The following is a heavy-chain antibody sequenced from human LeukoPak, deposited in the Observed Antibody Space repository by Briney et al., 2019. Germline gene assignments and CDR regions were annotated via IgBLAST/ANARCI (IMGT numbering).Heavy chain of an antibody. D-gene: IGHD3-22*01. CDR3: ARGRRGTMIVVVLTH. V-gene: IGHV1-46*01. CDR2: INPSGGST. J-gene: IGHJ4*02. Sequence: ASVKVSCKASGYTFTSYYMHWVRQAPGQGLEWMGIINPSGGSTTYAQKFQGRVTMTRDTSTSTVYMELSSLRSEDTAVYYCARGRRGTMIVVVLTHWGQGTLVTVSS. CDR1: GYTFTSYY.